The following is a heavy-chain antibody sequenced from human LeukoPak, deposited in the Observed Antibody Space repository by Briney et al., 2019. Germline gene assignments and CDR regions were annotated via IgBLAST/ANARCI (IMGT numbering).Heavy chain of an antibody. V-gene: IGHV5-51*01. CDR3: VRSRGYCTDGSCYDFDY. CDR1: GYSFTNYW. CDR2: FYPGDSDT. Sequence: GESLKISCEGSGYSFTNYWIGWVRQMPGKGLGWMGSFYPGDSDTRYSPSFHGLVTISADKSISTAYLQWNTLQASDTAMYYCVRSRGYCTDGSCYDFDYWGQGTLVTVSS. J-gene: IGHJ4*02. D-gene: IGHD2-15*01.